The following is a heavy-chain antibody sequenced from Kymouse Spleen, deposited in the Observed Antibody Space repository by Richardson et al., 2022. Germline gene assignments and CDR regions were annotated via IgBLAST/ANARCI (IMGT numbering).Heavy chain of an antibody. CDR3: TPGIAAAGPSFDY. Sequence: EVQLVESGGGLVQPGGSLKLSCAASGFTFSGSAMHWVRQASGKGLEWVGRIRSKANSYATAYAASVKGRFTISRDDSKNTAYLQMNSLKTEDTAVYYCTPGIAAAGPSFDYWGQGTLVTVSS. J-gene: IGHJ4*02. CDR1: GFTFSGSA. CDR2: IRSKANSYAT. D-gene: IGHD6-13*01. V-gene: IGHV3-73*02.